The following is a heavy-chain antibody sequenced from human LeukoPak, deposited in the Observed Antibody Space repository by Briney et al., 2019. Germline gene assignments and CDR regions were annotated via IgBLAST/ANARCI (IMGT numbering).Heavy chain of an antibody. D-gene: IGHD1-14*01. J-gene: IGHJ4*02. CDR3: ARDTGTREYFDY. CDR2: ISSSSSI. V-gene: IGHV3-48*01. CDR1: GFAVSSNH. Sequence: GGSLRLSCAASGFAVSSNHMNWVRQAPGKGLEWVSYISSSSSIYYADSVKGRFTISRDNAKNSLYLQMNSLRAEDTAVYYCARDTGTREYFDYWGQGTLVTVSS.